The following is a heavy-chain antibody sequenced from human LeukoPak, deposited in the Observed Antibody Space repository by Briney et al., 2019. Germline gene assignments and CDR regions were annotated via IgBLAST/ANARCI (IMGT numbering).Heavy chain of an antibody. CDR1: GYTFTSYD. CDR3: ATAVAGSYWFDP. D-gene: IGHD6-19*01. V-gene: IGHV1-8*03. J-gene: IGHJ5*02. Sequence: ASVKVSCKASGYTFTSYDINWVRQATGQGLEWMGWMNPNSGNTGYAQKFQGRVTITRNTSISTAYMELSSLRSDDTAVYYCATAVAGSYWFDPWGQGTLVTVSS. CDR2: MNPNSGNT.